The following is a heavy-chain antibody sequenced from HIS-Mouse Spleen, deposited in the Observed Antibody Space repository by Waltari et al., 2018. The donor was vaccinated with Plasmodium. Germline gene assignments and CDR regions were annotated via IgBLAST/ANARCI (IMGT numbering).Heavy chain of an antibody. CDR3: AKEGYSSGVFFFDY. CDR2: ISYDGSNK. V-gene: IGHV3-30*18. CDR1: GFTFSSYG. Sequence: QVQLVESGGGVVQPGRSLRLSCAASGFTFSSYGRHWVRQAPGKGLEWVAGISYDGSNKYYADSVKGRFTISRDNSKNTLYLQMNSLRAEDTAVYYCAKEGYSSGVFFFDYWGQGTLVTVSS. D-gene: IGHD6-19*01. J-gene: IGHJ4*02.